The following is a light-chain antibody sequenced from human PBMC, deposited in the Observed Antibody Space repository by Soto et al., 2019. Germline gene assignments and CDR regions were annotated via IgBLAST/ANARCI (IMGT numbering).Light chain of an antibody. CDR1: SSDVGDYNY. Sequence: QSALTQPRSVSGSPGQSVTISCTGTSSDVGDYNYVSWYEQRPGKAPKVMIYDVSRRPSGVPDRFSGSKSGNTASLTISGLQAEYEADYYCCSYAGSYTWVFGGGTKLTVL. CDR3: CSYAGSYTWV. J-gene: IGLJ3*02. CDR2: DVS. V-gene: IGLV2-11*01.